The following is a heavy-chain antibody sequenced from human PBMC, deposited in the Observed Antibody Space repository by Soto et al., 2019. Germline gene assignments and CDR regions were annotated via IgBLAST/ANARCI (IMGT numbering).Heavy chain of an antibody. CDR2: ISYDGSNK. V-gene: IGHV3-30*18. D-gene: IGHD3-10*01. J-gene: IGHJ4*02. CDR1: GFTFSSYG. Sequence: PGGSLRLSCAASGFTFSSYGMHWVRQAPGKGLEWVAVISYDGSNKYYADSVKGRFTISRDNSKNTLYLQMNSLRAEDTAVYYCAKDRYYGSGTPDYWGQGALVTVSS. CDR3: AKDRYYGSGTPDY.